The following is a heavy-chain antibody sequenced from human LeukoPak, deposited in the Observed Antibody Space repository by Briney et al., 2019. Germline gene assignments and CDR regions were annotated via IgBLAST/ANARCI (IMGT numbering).Heavy chain of an antibody. V-gene: IGHV4-59*01. CDR3: ARAFIRARSNYFDY. CDR1: GGSLSSYY. D-gene: IGHD3-16*02. CDR2: ISYIGST. J-gene: IGHJ4*02. Sequence: SETLSLTCSVSGGSLSSYYWSWIRQPPGKGLGWIGYISYIGSTNYNPSLKSRVTISVDTSKNQFSLNLGSVTAADTAVYYCARAFIRARSNYFDYWGQGTLVTVSS.